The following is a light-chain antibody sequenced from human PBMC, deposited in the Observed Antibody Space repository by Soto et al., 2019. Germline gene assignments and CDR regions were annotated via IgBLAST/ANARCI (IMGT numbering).Light chain of an antibody. CDR3: QQYGSSPPKLT. V-gene: IGKV3-20*01. Sequence: EIGLTQSPGTLSLSPGERATLSCRASQRVSSSYLAWYQQKPGQAPRLLIYGASSRATGIPDRFSGSGSGTDFTLTISRLEPEDFAVYYCQQYGSSPPKLTLGGGTKVEIK. CDR2: GAS. J-gene: IGKJ4*01. CDR1: QRVSSSY.